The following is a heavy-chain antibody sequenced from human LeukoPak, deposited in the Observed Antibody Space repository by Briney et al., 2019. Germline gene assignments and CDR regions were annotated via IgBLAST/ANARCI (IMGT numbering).Heavy chain of an antibody. CDR1: GYTFTSYG. V-gene: IGHV1-18*01. CDR2: ISAYNGNT. J-gene: IGHJ4*02. Sequence: EASVKVSCEASGYTFTSYGISWVRQAPGQGLEWMGWISAYNGNTNYAQKLQGRVTMTTDTSTSTAYMELRSLRSDDTAVYYCATSRDYYDSSGYYDYWGQGTLVTVSS. CDR3: ATSRDYYDSSGYYDY. D-gene: IGHD3-22*01.